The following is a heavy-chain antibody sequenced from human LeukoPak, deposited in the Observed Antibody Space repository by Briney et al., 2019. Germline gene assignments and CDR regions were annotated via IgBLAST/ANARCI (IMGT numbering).Heavy chain of an antibody. Sequence: GGSLRLSCAASGFTFSSYSMNWVRQAPGKGLEWVSSISSSSSYIYYEDSVKGRFTISRDNSKNTLYLQMNSLRAEDTAVYFCARCPGPGIAPAGTGSPVDYWGQGTLVTVSS. CDR2: ISSSSSYI. D-gene: IGHD6-13*01. CDR1: GFTFSSYS. CDR3: ARCPGPGIAPAGTGSPVDY. J-gene: IGHJ4*02. V-gene: IGHV3-21*01.